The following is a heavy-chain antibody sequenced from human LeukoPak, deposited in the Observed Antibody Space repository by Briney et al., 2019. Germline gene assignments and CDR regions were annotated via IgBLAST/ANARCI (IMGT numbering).Heavy chain of an antibody. CDR2: IYYSGST. CDR1: GGSISSYY. D-gene: IGHD6-13*01. Sequence: PSETLSLTCTVSGGSISSYYWSWIRQPPGKGLEWIGYIYYSGSTNYNPSLKSRVTISVDTSKNQFSLKLSSVTAADTAVYYCARRGSSPLGDWFDPWGQGTLVTVSS. CDR3: ARRGSSPLGDWFDP. J-gene: IGHJ5*02. V-gene: IGHV4-59*08.